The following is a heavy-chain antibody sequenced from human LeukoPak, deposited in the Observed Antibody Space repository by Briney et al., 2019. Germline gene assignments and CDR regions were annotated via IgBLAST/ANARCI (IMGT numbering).Heavy chain of an antibody. CDR3: ARDRKYYYHMDV. Sequence: SETLSLTCTVSGGSISSSIYYWGWIRQPPGKGLEWIGTIYHSGSTYYNPSLKSRVTISVDTSKNQFSLNLTSLTAADTAVYYCARDRKYYYHMDVWGKGTTVTVSS. J-gene: IGHJ6*03. CDR1: GGSISSSIYY. CDR2: IYHSGST. D-gene: IGHD1-14*01. V-gene: IGHV4-39*07.